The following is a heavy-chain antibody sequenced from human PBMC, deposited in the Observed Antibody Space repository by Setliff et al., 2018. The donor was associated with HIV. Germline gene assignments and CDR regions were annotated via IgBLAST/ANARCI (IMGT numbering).Heavy chain of an antibody. V-gene: IGHV4-4*09. J-gene: IGHJ5*02. Sequence: LSLTCTVSGGSISSYCWNWIRQSPGRGLEWIGFIFSSGSTKYNPSLQSRVTMSIDTSKNQFSLKLTSVTAADTAVYYCARRIDNSGSFPDKNWFDTWGQGSQVTVS. CDR3: ARRIDNSGSFPDKNWFDT. CDR1: GGSISSYC. D-gene: IGHD3-10*01. CDR2: IFSSGST.